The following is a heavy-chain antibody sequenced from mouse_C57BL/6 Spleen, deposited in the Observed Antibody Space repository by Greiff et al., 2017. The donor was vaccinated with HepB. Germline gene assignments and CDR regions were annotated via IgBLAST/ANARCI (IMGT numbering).Heavy chain of an antibody. CDR2: IYPGSGNT. Sequence: QVQLQQSGAELVRPGASVKLSCKASGYTFTDYYINWVKQRPGQGLEWIARIYPGSGNTYYNEKFKGKATLTAEKSSSTAYMQLSSLTSEDSAVYFCARSDDGYLYYYAMDYWGQGTSVTVSS. D-gene: IGHD2-3*01. V-gene: IGHV1-76*01. CDR3: ARSDDGYLYYYAMDY. J-gene: IGHJ4*01. CDR1: GYTFTDYY.